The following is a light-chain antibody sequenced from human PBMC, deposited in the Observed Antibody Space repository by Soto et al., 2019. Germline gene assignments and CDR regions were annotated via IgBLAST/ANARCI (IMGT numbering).Light chain of an antibody. J-gene: IGKJ1*01. CDR3: QQYDTYPRT. Sequence: DIQMTQSPSTLSASVGDRVIITCRASQSINTWLAWYQQKPGKAPNLLIYKASSLESGVPSRFSGCGSGTEFTLTISSLQPDYFATYYCQQYDTYPRTFGQGTKVEIK. CDR1: QSINTW. CDR2: KAS. V-gene: IGKV1-5*03.